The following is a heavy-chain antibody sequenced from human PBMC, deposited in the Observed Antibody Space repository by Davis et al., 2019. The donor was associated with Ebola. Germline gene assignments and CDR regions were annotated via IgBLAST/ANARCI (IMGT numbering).Heavy chain of an antibody. Sequence: ASVKVSCKASGYTFTSYGISWVRQAPGQGLEWMGWISAYNGNTNYAQKLQGRVTMTTDTSTSTVYMELSSLRSEDTAVYYCAREGAGPYYYYGMDVWGQGTTVTVSS. CDR2: ISAYNGNT. J-gene: IGHJ6*02. D-gene: IGHD3-16*01. CDR1: GYTFTSYG. V-gene: IGHV1-18*01. CDR3: AREGAGPYYYYGMDV.